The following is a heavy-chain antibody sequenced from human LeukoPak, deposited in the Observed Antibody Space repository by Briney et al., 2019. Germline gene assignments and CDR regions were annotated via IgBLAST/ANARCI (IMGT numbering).Heavy chain of an antibody. CDR2: IWYDGSNK. Sequence: GRSLRLSCAASGFTFSSYGMHWVRQAPGKGLEWVAVIWYDGSNKHYADSVKGRFTISRDNSKNTLYLRMNSLRADDTAVYYCARGRPAYCGGDCYNDYWGQGTLVTVSS. D-gene: IGHD2-21*02. CDR3: ARGRPAYCGGDCYNDY. V-gene: IGHV3-33*01. J-gene: IGHJ4*02. CDR1: GFTFSSYG.